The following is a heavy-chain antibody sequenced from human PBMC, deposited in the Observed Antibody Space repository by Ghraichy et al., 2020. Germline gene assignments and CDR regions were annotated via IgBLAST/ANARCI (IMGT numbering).Heavy chain of an antibody. V-gene: IGHV4-34*01. CDR3: ARTPRIAVAGMGVWFDP. CDR2: INHSGST. CDR1: GGSFSGYY. D-gene: IGHD6-19*01. J-gene: IGHJ5*02. Sequence: SCAVYGGSFSGYYWSWIRQPPGKGLEWIGEINHSGSTNYSPSLKSRVTISVDTSRNQFSLKLRSVTAADTAVYYCARTPRIAVAGMGVWFDPWGQGTLVTVSS.